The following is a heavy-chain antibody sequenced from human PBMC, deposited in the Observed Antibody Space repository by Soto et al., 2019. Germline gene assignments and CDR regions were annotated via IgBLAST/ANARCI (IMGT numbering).Heavy chain of an antibody. Sequence: GESLKISCKGSGYSFTSYWIGWVRQMPGKGLEWMGIIYPGDSDTRYSPSFQGQVTISADKSISTAYLQWSSLKASDTAMYYWASQRMSSGYDAFEIWGQGTMVNVSS. J-gene: IGHJ3*02. V-gene: IGHV5-51*01. CDR3: ASQRMSSGYDAFEI. CDR2: IYPGDSDT. CDR1: GYSFTSYW. D-gene: IGHD6-19*01.